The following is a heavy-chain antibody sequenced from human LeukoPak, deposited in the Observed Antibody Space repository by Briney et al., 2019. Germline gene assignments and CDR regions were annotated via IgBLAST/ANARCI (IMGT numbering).Heavy chain of an antibody. CDR1: GGSFSSYY. Sequence: SETLSLTCAVYGGSFSSYYWSWIRQPPGKGLEWIGEINHSGSTNYNPSLKSRVTISVDTSKNQFSLKLSSVTAADTAVYYCARRSGSYYHYWGQGTLVTVSS. CDR3: ARRSGSYYHY. D-gene: IGHD1-26*01. V-gene: IGHV4-34*01. CDR2: INHSGST. J-gene: IGHJ4*02.